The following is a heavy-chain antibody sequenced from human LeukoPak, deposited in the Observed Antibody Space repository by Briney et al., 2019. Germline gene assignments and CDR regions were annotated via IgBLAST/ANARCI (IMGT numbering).Heavy chain of an antibody. CDR3: ARDPRGITAPGGPAN. V-gene: IGHV3-7*01. CDR1: GFIFSSYW. Sequence: GGSLRLSCAASGFIFSSYWMSWVRQAPGKGLEWVANIKQDASEKFYADSVKGRFTITRDNVKKSLYLQMNSLRAEDTAVYYCARDPRGITAPGGPANWGQGTLVTVSS. CDR2: IKQDASEK. D-gene: IGHD6-13*01. J-gene: IGHJ4*02.